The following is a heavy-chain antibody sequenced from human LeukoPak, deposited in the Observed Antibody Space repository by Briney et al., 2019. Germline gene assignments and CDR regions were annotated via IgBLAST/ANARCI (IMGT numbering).Heavy chain of an antibody. V-gene: IGHV4-59*12. J-gene: IGHJ4*02. CDR2: IYYSGST. CDR3: ARENYGGNSHFDY. D-gene: IGHD4-23*01. CDR1: GGSISSYY. Sequence: SETLSLTCTVSGGSISSYYWSWIRQPPGKGLEWIGYIYYSGSTNYNPSLKSRVTMSVDTSKNQFSLKLSSVTAADTAVYYCARENYGGNSHFDYWGQGTPVTVSS.